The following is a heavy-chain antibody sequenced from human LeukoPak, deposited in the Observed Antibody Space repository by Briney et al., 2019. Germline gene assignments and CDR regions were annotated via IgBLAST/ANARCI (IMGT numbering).Heavy chain of an antibody. V-gene: IGHV3-23*01. Sequence: GGSLRLSCAASGFTFPAYAMSWVRQTPGKGLEWVAAMSTSGGSTYYADSVKGRFTISRDNSQNTLYLQMNSLRAEDTAVYFCAKNDGNLPYYYYYMDVWGVGTTVTVSS. J-gene: IGHJ6*03. D-gene: IGHD1-1*01. CDR1: GFTFPAYA. CDR3: AKNDGNLPYYYYYMDV. CDR2: MSTSGGST.